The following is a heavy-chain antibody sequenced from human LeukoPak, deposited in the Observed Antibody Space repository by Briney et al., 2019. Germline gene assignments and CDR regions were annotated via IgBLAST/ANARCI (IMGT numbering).Heavy chain of an antibody. CDR2: ISGSTGTT. D-gene: IGHD2-2*01. CDR1: GFTFSTYA. Sequence: GGSLRLSCAASGFTFSTYAMSWVRQAPGKGLEWVSTISGSTGTTYYADSVKGRFTISRDNSKNTLYLQMNSLRAEDTAVYYCAEDTIYVVVPAAMDYWGQGTLVTVSS. J-gene: IGHJ4*02. V-gene: IGHV3-23*01. CDR3: AEDTIYVVVPAAMDY.